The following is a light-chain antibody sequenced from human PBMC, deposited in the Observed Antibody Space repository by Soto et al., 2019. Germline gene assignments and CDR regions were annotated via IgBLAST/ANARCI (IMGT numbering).Light chain of an antibody. CDR2: DAS. CDR1: QSVSSR. CDR3: QQFSSYPLT. Sequence: EIVMTQSPGTLSLSPWERATLSCRASQSVSSRLAWYQQKPGQAPRLLIYDASNRVTGIPARFSGGGSGTDFTLTISSLEPEDFGVYYCQQFSSYPLTFGGGTKVDIK. V-gene: IGKV3D-11*03. J-gene: IGKJ4*01.